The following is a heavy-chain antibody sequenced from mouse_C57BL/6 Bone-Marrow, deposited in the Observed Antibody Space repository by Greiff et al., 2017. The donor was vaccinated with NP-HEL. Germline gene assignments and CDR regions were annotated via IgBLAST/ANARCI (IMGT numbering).Heavy chain of an antibody. J-gene: IGHJ2*01. V-gene: IGHV2-2*01. Sequence: VKLMESGPGLVQPSQSLSITCTVSGFSLTSYGVHWVRQSPGKGLEWLGVIWSGGSTDYNAAFISRLSISKDNSKSQVFFKMNSLQADDTAIYYCARNNDYYGSSLDYWGQGTTLTVSS. CDR3: ARNNDYYGSSLDY. CDR2: IWSGGST. D-gene: IGHD1-1*01. CDR1: GFSLTSYG.